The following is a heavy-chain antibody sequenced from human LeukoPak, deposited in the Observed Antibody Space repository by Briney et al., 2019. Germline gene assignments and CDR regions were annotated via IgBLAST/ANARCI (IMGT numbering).Heavy chain of an antibody. D-gene: IGHD2/OR15-2a*01. Sequence: ASVKVSCKASGYTFTGYYMHWVRQAPGRGLEWMGWINPNSGGTNYAQKFQGRVTMTGDTSISTAYMELSRLRSDDTAVYYCARDRASTIDYWGQGTLVTVSS. CDR3: ARDRASTIDY. V-gene: IGHV1-2*02. J-gene: IGHJ4*02. CDR2: INPNSGGT. CDR1: GYTFTGYY.